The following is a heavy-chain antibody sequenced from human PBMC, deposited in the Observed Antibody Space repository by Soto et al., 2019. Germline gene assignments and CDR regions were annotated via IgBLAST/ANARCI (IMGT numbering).Heavy chain of an antibody. CDR1: GFTFSDYY. Sequence: EVQLVESGGGLVQPGGSLRLSCAASGFTFSDYYMDWVRQAPGKGLEWVGRTRNKANSYTTEYAASVKGRFTISRDDSNNSLYLQMNSLKTEDTAVYYCTREVVIMVYSIVWFYPWGQGTLVTVSS. CDR3: TREVVIMVYSIVWFYP. J-gene: IGHJ5*02. CDR2: TRNKANSYTT. D-gene: IGHD2-8*01. V-gene: IGHV3-72*01.